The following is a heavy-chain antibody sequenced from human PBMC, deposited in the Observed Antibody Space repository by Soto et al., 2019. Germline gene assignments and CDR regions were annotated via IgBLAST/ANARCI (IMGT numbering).Heavy chain of an antibody. V-gene: IGHV1-3*01. J-gene: IGHJ5*02. CDR2: INAGNGNT. CDR3: ANAMVRGVDENWFDP. CDR1: GYTFTSYA. D-gene: IGHD3-10*01. Sequence: ASVKVSCKASGYTFTSYAMHWVRRAPGQRLEWMGWINAGNGNTKYSQKFQGRVTITRDTSASTAYMELSSLISEDTAVYYCANAMVRGVDENWFDPWGQGTLVTVSS.